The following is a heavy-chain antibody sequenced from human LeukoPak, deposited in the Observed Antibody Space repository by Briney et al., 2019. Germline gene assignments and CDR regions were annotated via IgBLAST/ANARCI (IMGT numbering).Heavy chain of an antibody. Sequence: GGSLRLSCAASGFTFSSYGMHWVRQAPGKGLEWAAVIWYDGSNKYYADSVKGRYTISRDNSKNTLYLQMNSLRAEDTAVYYCARSLHYYYYGMDVWGQGTTVTVSS. CDR2: IWYDGSNK. CDR3: ARSLHYYYYGMDV. V-gene: IGHV3-33*01. J-gene: IGHJ6*02. CDR1: GFTFSSYG.